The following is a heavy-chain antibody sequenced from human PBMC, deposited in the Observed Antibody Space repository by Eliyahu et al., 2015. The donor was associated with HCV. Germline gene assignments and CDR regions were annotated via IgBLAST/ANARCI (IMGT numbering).Heavy chain of an antibody. V-gene: IGHV3-7*03. CDR1: GFSFRXXW. CDR2: IRQNGSEI. CDR3: ARDLPFDK. Sequence: EVQLVESGGGLXQPGGSXRXSCAASGFSFRXXWMTWXRQAPGKGLEWVANIRQNGSEIYYVDSVKGRFTISRDDAKDSLFLEMNSLRVDDTAVYYCARDLPFDKWGQGTQVTVSS. J-gene: IGHJ4*02.